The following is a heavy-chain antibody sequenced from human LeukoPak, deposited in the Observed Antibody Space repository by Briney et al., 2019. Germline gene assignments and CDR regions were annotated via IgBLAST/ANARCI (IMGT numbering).Heavy chain of an antibody. Sequence: SETLSLTCTVSGGSISSGGYYWSWIRQPAGKGLEWIGRIYTSGSTNYNPSLKSRVTISVDTSKNQFSLKLSSVTAADTAVYYCARVGRNNWGYFDYWGQGTLVTVSS. CDR2: IYTSGST. CDR1: GGSISSGGYY. V-gene: IGHV4-61*02. J-gene: IGHJ4*02. D-gene: IGHD7-27*01. CDR3: ARVGRNNWGYFDY.